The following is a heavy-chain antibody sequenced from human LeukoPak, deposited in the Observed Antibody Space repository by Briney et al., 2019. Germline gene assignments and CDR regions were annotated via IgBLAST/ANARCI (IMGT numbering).Heavy chain of an antibody. D-gene: IGHD4-11*01. CDR1: GCSISSHY. CDR2: IYYSGST. J-gene: IGHJ6*03. V-gene: IGHV4-59*11. CDR3: ARGVISHDYSNVGNYYYYYMDV. Sequence: SETLSLTRIVSGCSISSHYWSWIRQPPGKGLEWIGYIYYSGSTNYNPSLKSRVTISVDPSKNQFSLKLSSVTAADTAVYYCARGVISHDYSNVGNYYYYYMDVWGKGTTVTVSS.